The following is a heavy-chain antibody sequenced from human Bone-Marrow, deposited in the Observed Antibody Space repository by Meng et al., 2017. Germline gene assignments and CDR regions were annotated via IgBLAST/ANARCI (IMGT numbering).Heavy chain of an antibody. V-gene: IGHV4-30-4*01. CDR1: GGSISSGDYY. J-gene: IGHJ4*02. D-gene: IGHD2-21*01. CDR2: IYNSGST. CDR3: AREGRSHQVGVSVY. Sequence: QVQLQESGPGLVKPSQTLSLTCTVSGGSISSGDYYWSWIRQPPGKGLEWIGSIYNSGSTYYNPSLKSRVTISVDTSKNQFSLKLRFVTAADTAVYYCAREGRSHQVGVSVYWGQGNLDTVSS.